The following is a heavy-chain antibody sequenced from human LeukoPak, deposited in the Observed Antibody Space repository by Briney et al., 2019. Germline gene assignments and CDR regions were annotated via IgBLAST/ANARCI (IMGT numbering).Heavy chain of an antibody. CDR2: IYYSGST. CDR3: ARVLGGATHYLDY. Sequence: SETLSLTCTVSGGSISSYYWSWIQQPPGKGLEWIGYIYYSGSTNYNPSLKSRVTISVDTSKNQFSLKLSSVTAADTAVYYCARVLGGATHYLDYWGQGTLVTVSS. J-gene: IGHJ4*02. CDR1: GGSISSYY. D-gene: IGHD1-26*01. V-gene: IGHV4-59*01.